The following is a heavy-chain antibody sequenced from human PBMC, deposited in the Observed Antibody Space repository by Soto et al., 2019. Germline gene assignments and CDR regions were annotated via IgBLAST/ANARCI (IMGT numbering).Heavy chain of an antibody. CDR1: GFTFSNYG. D-gene: IGHD1-26*01. CDR2: IWHDGNNK. V-gene: IGHV3-33*01. Sequence: GGSLRLSCAASGFTFSNYGMHWVRQAPGKGLEWVAIIWHDGNNKYYADSVRGRFIISRDNSKNRLYLQMSSLRAEDTAVYYCASDLVGASDSYGLDVWGQGTPVTVSS. J-gene: IGHJ6*02. CDR3: ASDLVGASDSYGLDV.